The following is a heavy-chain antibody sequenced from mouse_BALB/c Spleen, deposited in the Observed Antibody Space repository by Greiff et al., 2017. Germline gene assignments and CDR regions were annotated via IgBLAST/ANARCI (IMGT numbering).Heavy chain of an antibody. V-gene: IGHV5-4*02. Sequence: VQLKQSGGGLVKPGGSLKLSCAASGFTFSDYYMYWVRQTPEKRLEWVATISDGGSYTYYPDSVKGRFTISRDNAKNNLYLQMSSLKSEDTAMYYCARVELRLDYAMDYWGQGTSVTVSS. D-gene: IGHD3-2*02. CDR3: ARVELRLDYAMDY. J-gene: IGHJ4*01. CDR1: GFTFSDYY. CDR2: ISDGGSYT.